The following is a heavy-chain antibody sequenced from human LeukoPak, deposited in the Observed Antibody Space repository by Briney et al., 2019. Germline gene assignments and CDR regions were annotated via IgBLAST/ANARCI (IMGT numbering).Heavy chain of an antibody. J-gene: IGHJ6*03. CDR1: GFTFTTYW. V-gene: IGHV3-7*03. Sequence: GGSLRLSCATSGFTFTTYWMSWIRQVPEKGLEWVANIKQDGSVTYYVDSVKGRFTISRDNSKDTLYLQMNSLRAEDTAVYYCAKDAARYYYYYYMDVWGKGTTVTVSS. CDR2: IKQDGSVT. CDR3: AKDAARYYYYYYMDV. D-gene: IGHD6-6*01.